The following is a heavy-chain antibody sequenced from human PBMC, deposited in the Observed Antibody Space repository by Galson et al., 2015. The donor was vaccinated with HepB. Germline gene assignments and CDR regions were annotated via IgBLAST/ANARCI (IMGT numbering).Heavy chain of an antibody. D-gene: IGHD3/OR15-3a*01. CDR3: TKDREAPYDFLYYFDY. CDR1: GFTFPNFA. V-gene: IGHV3-23*01. CDR2: ISGNGQST. Sequence: SLRLSCAASGFTFPNFAMSWVRQAPGKGLEWVAGISGNGQSTHYADSVKGRFTISRDNSKNTLYLQMTSLRGEDMALYYCTKDREAPYDFLYYFDYWGQGTLVTVSS. J-gene: IGHJ4*02.